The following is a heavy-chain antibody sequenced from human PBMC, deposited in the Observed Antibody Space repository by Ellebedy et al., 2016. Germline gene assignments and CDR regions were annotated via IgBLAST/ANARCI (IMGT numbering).Heavy chain of an antibody. CDR3: ARGLRVPRLKYITMVRGVISMGRWFDP. V-gene: IGHV4-34*01. D-gene: IGHD3-10*01. CDR1: GGSFSGYY. Sequence: SETLSLTXAVYGGSFSGYYWSWIRQPPGKGLEWIGEINHSGSTNYNPSLKSRVTISVDTSKNQFSLKLSSVTAADTAVYYCARGLRVPRLKYITMVRGVISMGRWFDPWGQGTLVTVSS. J-gene: IGHJ5*02. CDR2: INHSGST.